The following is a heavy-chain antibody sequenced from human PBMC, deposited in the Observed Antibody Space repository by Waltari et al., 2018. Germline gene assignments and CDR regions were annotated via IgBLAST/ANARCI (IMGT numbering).Heavy chain of an antibody. CDR1: GYTFIDYY. CDR2: INPNKGSR. J-gene: IGHJ5*02. V-gene: IGHV1-2*02. Sequence: QVQLVQSGAEVKKPGASVKVSCKASGYTFIDYYMHWVRQAPGQGLEWMGWINPNKGSRSVALQCKGRSTLNRVTVMTTTIIPRSRLTADDTAVYYCAKAVRRATGTTWDWLDPWGQGTLVTVSS. CDR3: AKAVRRATGTTWDWLDP. D-gene: IGHD1-1*01.